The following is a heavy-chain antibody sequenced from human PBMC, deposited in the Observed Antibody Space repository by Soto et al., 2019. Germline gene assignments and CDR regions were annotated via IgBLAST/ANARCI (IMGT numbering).Heavy chain of an antibody. CDR3: ARPESIAVAGTDYYFDY. V-gene: IGHV1-69*13. J-gene: IGHJ4*02. D-gene: IGHD6-19*01. CDR1: GGTFSSYA. CDR2: IIPIFGTA. Sequence: ASVKVSCKASGGTFSSYAISWVRQAPGQGLEWMGGIIPIFGTANYAQKFQGRVTITADESTSTAYMELSSLRSEDTAVYYCARPESIAVAGTDYYFDYWGQGTLVT.